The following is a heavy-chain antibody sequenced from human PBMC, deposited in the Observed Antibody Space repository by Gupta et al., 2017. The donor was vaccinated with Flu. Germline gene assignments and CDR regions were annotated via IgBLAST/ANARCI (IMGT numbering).Heavy chain of an antibody. D-gene: IGHD3-10*01. Sequence: EVQLVQSGAEVKKPGESLKISCKGSGYSFTSYWIGWVRQMPVKGLEWMGIIYPGDSDTRYSPSFQGQVTISADKSISTAYLQWSSLKASDTAMYYCARHESYGRGHGGWFGELLIYGMDVWGQGTTVTVSS. CDR2: IYPGDSDT. CDR3: ARHESYGRGHGGWFGELLIYGMDV. CDR1: GYSFTSYW. V-gene: IGHV5-51*01. J-gene: IGHJ6*02.